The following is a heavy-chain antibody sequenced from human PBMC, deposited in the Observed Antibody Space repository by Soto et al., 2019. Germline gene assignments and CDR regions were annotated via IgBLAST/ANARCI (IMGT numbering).Heavy chain of an antibody. D-gene: IGHD1-20*01. CDR2: VFYTGFT. V-gene: IGHV4-39*01. J-gene: IGHJ4*02. Sequence: ADTLSLTCAFSGFSLSGSYYYWGWLRPSPGKGPEWIGSVFYTGFTSYNPSLESRVSVSVDTSKNQFSLKVSGVSAADTAVYYCATSQKGYNWNYFDHWGQGALVTVSS. CDR3: ATSQKGYNWNYFDH. CDR1: GFSLSGSYYY.